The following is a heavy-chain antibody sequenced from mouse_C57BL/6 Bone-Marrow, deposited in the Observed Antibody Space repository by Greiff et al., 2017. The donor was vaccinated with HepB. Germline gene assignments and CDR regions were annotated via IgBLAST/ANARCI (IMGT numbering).Heavy chain of an antibody. V-gene: IGHV1-53*01. CDR3: ARGGGDGYYETDFDY. D-gene: IGHD2-3*01. J-gene: IGHJ2*01. Sequence: QVQLQQPGTELVKPGASVKLSCKASGYTFTSYWMHWVKQRPGQGLEWIGNINPSNGGTNYNEKFKSKATLTVDKSSSTAYMQLSSLTSEDSAVYYWARGGGDGYYETDFDYWGQGTTLTVSS. CDR1: GYTFTSYW. CDR2: INPSNGGT.